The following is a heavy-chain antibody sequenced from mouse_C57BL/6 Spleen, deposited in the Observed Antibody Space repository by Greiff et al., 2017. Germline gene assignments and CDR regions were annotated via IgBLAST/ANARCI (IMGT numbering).Heavy chain of an antibody. CDR3: ARLWGLLGYMDV. CDR1: GFTFSSYT. D-gene: IGHD2-3*01. V-gene: IGHV5-9*01. CDR2: ISGGGGNT. J-gene: IGHJ1*03. Sequence: EVMLVESGGGLVKPGGSLKLSCAASGFTFSSYTMSWVRQTPEKRLEWVATISGGGGNTYYPDSVKGRFTISRDNAKNTLYLQMSGLRSEDTTLYYCARLWGLLGYMDVWGTGTTVTVSS.